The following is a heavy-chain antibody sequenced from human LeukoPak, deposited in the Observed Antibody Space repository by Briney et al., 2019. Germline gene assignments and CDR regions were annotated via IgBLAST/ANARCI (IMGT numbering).Heavy chain of an antibody. J-gene: IGHJ4*02. CDR2: IYYSGTT. CDR3: ARGVYIAAAQYGY. CDR1: GGSISSYY. D-gene: IGHD6-13*01. V-gene: IGHV4-59*01. Sequence: NASETLSLICTVSGGSISSYYWSWIRQPPGKGLEWIGYIYYSGTTNYNPSLKSRVTISVDTSKNQFSLKLSSVTAADTAVYYCARGVYIAAAQYGYWGQGTLVTVSS.